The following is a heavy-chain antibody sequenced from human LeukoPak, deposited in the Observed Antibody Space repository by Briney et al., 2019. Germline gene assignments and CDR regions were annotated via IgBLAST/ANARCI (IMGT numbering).Heavy chain of an antibody. CDR3: ASEGNSGGGAY. J-gene: IGHJ4*02. V-gene: IGHV3-64*04. D-gene: IGHD4-23*01. Sequence: GGSLRLSCSASGFIFSNYGMYWVRQAPGKGLEFVSAISSDGDNTFYADSVKGRFTISRDNSKNTLYLQMNSLRAEDTAVYYCASEGNSGGGAYWGQGTLVTVSS. CDR2: ISSDGDNT. CDR1: GFIFSNYG.